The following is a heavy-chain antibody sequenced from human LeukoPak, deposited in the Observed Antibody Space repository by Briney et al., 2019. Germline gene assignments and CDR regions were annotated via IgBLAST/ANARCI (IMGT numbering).Heavy chain of an antibody. Sequence: AGSLRLSCAASGFTFSSYAMSWVRQAPGKGLEWVSTISRSGGSTYYANSVKGRFTISRDNSTNTLYLQMNSLRAEDTAVYYCATGPNPDYWGQGTLVTVSS. V-gene: IGHV3-23*01. CDR3: ATGPNPDY. CDR1: GFTFSSYA. J-gene: IGHJ4*02. CDR2: ISRSGGST.